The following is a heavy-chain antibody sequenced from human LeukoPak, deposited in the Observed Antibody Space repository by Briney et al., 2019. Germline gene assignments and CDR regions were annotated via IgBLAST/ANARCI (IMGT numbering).Heavy chain of an antibody. CDR2: IWYDGSNK. D-gene: IGHD5-18*01. Sequence: GGSLRLSCAASGFTFSSYGMHWVRQAPGKGLEWVAVIWYDGSNKYYADSVKGRFTISRDNSKNTLYLQMNSLRAEDTAVYYCARDAGDTAMVNYFDYWGQGTLVTVFS. J-gene: IGHJ4*02. CDR3: ARDAGDTAMVNYFDY. V-gene: IGHV3-33*01. CDR1: GFTFSSYG.